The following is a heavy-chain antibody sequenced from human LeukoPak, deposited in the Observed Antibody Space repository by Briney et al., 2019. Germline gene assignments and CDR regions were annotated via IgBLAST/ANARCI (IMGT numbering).Heavy chain of an antibody. CDR2: ISGSGGST. V-gene: IGHV3-23*01. CDR1: GFTFSSYA. CDR3: AREGRAYYDFWSGPKDAFDI. D-gene: IGHD3-3*01. Sequence: GGSLRLSCAASGFTFSSYAMSWVRQAPGKGLEWVSAISGSGGSTYYADSVKGRFTISRDNSKNTLYLQMNSLRAEDTAVYYCAREGRAYYDFWSGPKDAFDIWGQGTMVTVSS. J-gene: IGHJ3*02.